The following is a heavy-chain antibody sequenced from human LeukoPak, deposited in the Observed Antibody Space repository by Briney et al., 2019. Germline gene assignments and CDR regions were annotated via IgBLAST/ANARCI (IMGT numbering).Heavy chain of an antibody. CDR2: IYYSGST. J-gene: IGHJ2*01. CDR3: ARSVVTLYWYFDL. Sequence: SETLSLTCTVSGGSISGYYYNWIRQPPGKGLEWIGYIYYSGSTNYNPSLKSRVTISLDTSKNQFSLKLSSVTTADMAVYYCARSVVTLYWYFDLWGRGTLVTVSS. D-gene: IGHD4-23*01. CDR1: GGSISGYY. V-gene: IGHV4-59*01.